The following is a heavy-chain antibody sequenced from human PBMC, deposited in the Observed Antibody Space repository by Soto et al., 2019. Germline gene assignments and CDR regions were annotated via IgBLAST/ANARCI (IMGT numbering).Heavy chain of an antibody. CDR3: ASFFGVVPYYYYGMDV. D-gene: IGHD3-3*01. CDR1: GGTFSSYA. V-gene: IGHV1-69*13. J-gene: IGHJ6*02. Sequence: GASVKVSCKASGGTFSSYAISWVRQAPGQGLEWMGGIIPIFGTANYAQKFQGRVTITADESTSTAYMGLSSLRSEDTAVYYCASFFGVVPYYYYGMDVWGQGTTGTVSS. CDR2: IIPIFGTA.